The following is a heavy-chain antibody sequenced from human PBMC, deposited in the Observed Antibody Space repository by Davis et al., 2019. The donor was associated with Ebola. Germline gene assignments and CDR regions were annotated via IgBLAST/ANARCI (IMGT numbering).Heavy chain of an antibody. V-gene: IGHV4-34*08. CDR3: VGPSSRHHVFEY. Sequence: ESLKIPCAASGFTFSGSAMHWVRQPPGKGLEWIGEINQSGRPNYSPSLKSRVTISIDTSKNQFSLKLTSVTAADTAVYYGVGPSSRHHVFEYWGQGTLVTVSS. CDR1: GFTFSGSA. CDR2: INQSGRP. D-gene: IGHD2-2*01. J-gene: IGHJ4*02.